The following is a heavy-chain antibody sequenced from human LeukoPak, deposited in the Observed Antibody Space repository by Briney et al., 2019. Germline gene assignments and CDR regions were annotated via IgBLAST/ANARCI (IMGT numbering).Heavy chain of an antibody. Sequence: GGSLRLSCAASGFTFSSYSMNWVRQAPGKGLEWVSSISSSSSYIYYADSVKGRFTISRDNAKNSLYLQMNSLRAEDTAVYYCARLVVVVVAAGGYYYYYMDVWGKGTTVTVSS. V-gene: IGHV3-21*01. J-gene: IGHJ6*03. CDR1: GFTFSSYS. D-gene: IGHD2-15*01. CDR3: ARLVVVVVAAGGYYYYYMDV. CDR2: ISSSSSYI.